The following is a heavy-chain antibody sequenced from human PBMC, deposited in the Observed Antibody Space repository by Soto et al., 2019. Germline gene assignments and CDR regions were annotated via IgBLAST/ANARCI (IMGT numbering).Heavy chain of an antibody. CDR2: ISSSSSYI. Sequence: GGSLRLSCAASGFTFSSYSMNWVRQAPGKGLEWVSSISSSSSYIYYADSVKGRFTISRDNAKNSLYLQMNSLRAEDTAVYYCATARGPSMTPHAFDIWGQGTMVTVSS. J-gene: IGHJ3*02. CDR3: ATARGPSMTPHAFDI. CDR1: GFTFSSYS. D-gene: IGHD2-15*01. V-gene: IGHV3-21*01.